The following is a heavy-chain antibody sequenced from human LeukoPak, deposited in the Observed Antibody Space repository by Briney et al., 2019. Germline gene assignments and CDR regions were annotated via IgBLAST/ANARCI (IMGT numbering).Heavy chain of an antibody. V-gene: IGHV5-51*01. D-gene: IGHD6-19*01. Sequence: GESLKISCKGSGYSFTSYWIGWVRQMPGKGLEWLGIINPCDSDTGYSPSFQGQVTISADKSIRTANLQWSSLKASDTAMYYCARRIGSGWYDYWGQGTLVTVSS. CDR3: ARRIGSGWYDY. J-gene: IGHJ4*02. CDR2: INPCDSDT. CDR1: GYSFTSYW.